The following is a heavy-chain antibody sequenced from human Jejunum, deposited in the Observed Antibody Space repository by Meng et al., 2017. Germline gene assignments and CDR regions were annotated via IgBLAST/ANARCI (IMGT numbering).Heavy chain of an antibody. V-gene: IGHV4-61*01. D-gene: IGHD7-27*01. CDR1: GGFASSGSYY. J-gene: IGHJ4*02. CDR3: ARDNWGSIDY. CDR2: NFDNGRT. Sequence: QVTLREAGPGSARPSDTLSLTCTVSGGFASSGSYYWTWVRQSPGKGLEWIGYNFDNGRTNYNPSLKSRVTMSVDTSRNQFSLKLSSVTAADTAVYYCARDNWGSIDYWGQGVLVTVSS.